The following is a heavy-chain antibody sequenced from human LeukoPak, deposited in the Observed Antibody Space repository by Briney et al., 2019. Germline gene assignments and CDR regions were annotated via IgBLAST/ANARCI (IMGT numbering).Heavy chain of an antibody. V-gene: IGHV3-74*01. D-gene: IGHD5-24*01. Sequence: GGYLRLSCAASGFTFSSYWMHWVRQAPGKGLVWVSRINSDGSSTSYADSVKGRFTISRDNAKNTLYLQMNSLRAEDTAVYYCARESRWLQFSADAFDIWGQGTMVTVSS. CDR1: GFTFSSYW. J-gene: IGHJ3*02. CDR2: INSDGSST. CDR3: ARESRWLQFSADAFDI.